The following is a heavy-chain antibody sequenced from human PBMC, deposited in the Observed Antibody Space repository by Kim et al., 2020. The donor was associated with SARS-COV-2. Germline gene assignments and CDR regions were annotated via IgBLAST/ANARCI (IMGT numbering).Heavy chain of an antibody. CDR2: IIPIFGTA. CDR3: AVAYYYGSGSPHFDY. J-gene: IGHJ4*02. D-gene: IGHD3-10*01. Sequence: SVKVSCKASGGTFSSYAISWVRQAPGQGLEWMGGIIPIFGTANYAQKFQGRVTITADESTSTAYMELSSLRSEDTAVYYCAVAYYYGSGSPHFDYWGQGTLVTVSS. CDR1: GGTFSSYA. V-gene: IGHV1-69*13.